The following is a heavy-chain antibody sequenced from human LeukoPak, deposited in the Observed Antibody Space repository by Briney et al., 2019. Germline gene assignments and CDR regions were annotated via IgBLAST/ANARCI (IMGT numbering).Heavy chain of an antibody. CDR2: IYPGDSDT. J-gene: IGHJ5*02. CDR3: AITDYYGSGSPSVTAPFDP. D-gene: IGHD3-10*01. V-gene: IGHV5-51*01. CDR1: GHRFTNYW. Sequence: HGESLKISCKGSGHRFTNYWIGWVRQMSGKGPGWMGIIYPGDSDTRYSPPFEGQVTISADKSTNTAYLQWSSLKASDTAMYYCAITDYYGSGSPSVTAPFDPWGQGTLVTVSS.